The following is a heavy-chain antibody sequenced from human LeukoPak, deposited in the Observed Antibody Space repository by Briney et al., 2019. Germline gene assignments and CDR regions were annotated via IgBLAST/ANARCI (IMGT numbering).Heavy chain of an antibody. Sequence: SETLSLTCTVSGGSISNYYWSWIRQPAGKGLEWIGGIYTSGSTNYNPSLKSRVTISVDKSKNQFSLKLSSVTAADTAVYYCARAGYSGSYSYFDYWGQGTLVTVSS. J-gene: IGHJ4*02. CDR2: IYTSGST. D-gene: IGHD1-26*01. CDR1: GGSISNYY. CDR3: ARAGYSGSYSYFDY. V-gene: IGHV4-4*07.